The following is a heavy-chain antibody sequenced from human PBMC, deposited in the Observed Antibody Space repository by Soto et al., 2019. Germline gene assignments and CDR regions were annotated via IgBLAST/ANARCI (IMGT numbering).Heavy chain of an antibody. V-gene: IGHV1-18*01. CDR3: ARGRYGDY. D-gene: IGHD1-1*01. Sequence: IHLVQSGAEVKKPGASGKVSCKGSGDGFTTYGITWVRQAPGQGLEWMAWISAHNGNTNYAQKLQGRVTVTRDTSTSTAYMELRSLRSDDTAVYYCARGRYGDYWGQGALVTVSS. J-gene: IGHJ4*02. CDR2: ISAHNGNT. CDR1: GDGFTTYG.